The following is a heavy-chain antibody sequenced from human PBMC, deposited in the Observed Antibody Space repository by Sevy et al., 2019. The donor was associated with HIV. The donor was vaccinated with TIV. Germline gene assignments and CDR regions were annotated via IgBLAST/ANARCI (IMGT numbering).Heavy chain of an antibody. D-gene: IGHD3-22*01. Sequence: ASVKVSCKSSGYTFTTYDINWVRQATGQGLEWMGWMNPNSGNTGYAQKFQGRVTMTSNTSISTAHMELSSLRSEDTAVYYCARIDSSGYMGNFDYWGQGTLVTVSS. CDR3: ARIDSSGYMGNFDY. CDR2: MNPNSGNT. J-gene: IGHJ4*02. V-gene: IGHV1-8*01. CDR1: GYTFTTYD.